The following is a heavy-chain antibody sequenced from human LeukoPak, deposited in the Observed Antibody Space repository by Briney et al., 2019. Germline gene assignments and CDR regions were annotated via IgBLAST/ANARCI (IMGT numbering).Heavy chain of an antibody. D-gene: IGHD2-2*02. CDR1: GYTLTELS. CDR3: ATWEGYCSSTSCYNFDY. J-gene: IGHJ4*02. V-gene: IGHV1-24*01. Sequence: GASVKVSCKVSGYTLTELSMHWVRQAPGKGLEWMGGFDPEDGETIYAQKFQGRVTMTEDTSTDTAYMELSSLRSEDMAVYYCATWEGYCSSTSCYNFDYWGQGTLVTVSS. CDR2: FDPEDGET.